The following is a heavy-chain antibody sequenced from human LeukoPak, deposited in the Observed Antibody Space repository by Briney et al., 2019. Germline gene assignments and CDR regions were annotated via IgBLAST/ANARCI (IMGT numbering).Heavy chain of an antibody. CDR2: ISSSSSTI. CDR3: ASGGPRYDYSKIY. Sequence: GGSLRLSCTPSGTASGFSFNNAWMNWVRQAPGKGLEWVSYISSSSSTIYYADSVKGRFTISRDNAKNSLYLQMNSLRAEDTAVYYCASGGPRYDYSKIYWGQGTLVTVSS. V-gene: IGHV3-48*01. J-gene: IGHJ4*02. D-gene: IGHD4-11*01. CDR1: GFSFNNAW.